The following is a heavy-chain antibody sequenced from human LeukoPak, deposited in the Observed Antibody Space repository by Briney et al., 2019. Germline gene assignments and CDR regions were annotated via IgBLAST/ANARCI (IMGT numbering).Heavy chain of an antibody. D-gene: IGHD6-19*01. V-gene: IGHV3-73*01. CDR1: GFTFSGSA. J-gene: IGHJ4*02. CDR3: TTIAVAGRETN. Sequence: GGPLRLSWAASGFTFSGSAMHWVGQASGKGREWVGRIRSKANSYATAYAASVKGRFTISRDDSKNTAYLQMNSLKTEDTAVYYCTTIAVAGRETNWGQGTLVTVSS. CDR2: IRSKANSYAT.